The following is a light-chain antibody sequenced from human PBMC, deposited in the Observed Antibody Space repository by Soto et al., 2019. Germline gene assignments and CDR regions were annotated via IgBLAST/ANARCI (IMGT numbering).Light chain of an antibody. V-gene: IGKV3D-15*01. CDR2: DAS. Sequence: IMWTKSPGTLSLSTGERATLTCRASQSVRSYLAWSKQKPGQAPRLLSYDASKRATGIPARFSGSGSGTEFTLTISSLKSEDFEVYYCQQYNNWPITFGQGTRLEIK. CDR3: QQYNNWPIT. J-gene: IGKJ5*01. CDR1: QSVRSY.